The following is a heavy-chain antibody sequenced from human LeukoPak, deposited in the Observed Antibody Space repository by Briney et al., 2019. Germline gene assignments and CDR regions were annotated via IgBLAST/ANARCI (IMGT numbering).Heavy chain of an antibody. D-gene: IGHD6-13*01. CDR1: GFNFSASA. CDR3: TRRSIASTRTDDY. V-gene: IGHV3-73*01. J-gene: IGHJ4*02. Sequence: GGSLRLSCAASGFNFSASAIHWVRQASGKGLEWVGRIRSKTHSYATTYAASLKGRFTISRDDSKNTTYLQMSSLKTDDTAVYYCTRRSIASTRTDDYWGQGTLVTVSS. CDR2: IRSKTHSYAT.